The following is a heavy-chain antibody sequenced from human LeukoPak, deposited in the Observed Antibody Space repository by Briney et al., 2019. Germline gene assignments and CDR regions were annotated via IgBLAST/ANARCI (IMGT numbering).Heavy chain of an antibody. CDR1: GLTFSSHW. V-gene: IGHV3-74*01. CDR3: ARTAVAITLYYFDY. D-gene: IGHD6-19*01. Sequence: GGSLRLSCAASGLTFSSHWMHWVRQAPGKGLVWVSRITNDGSSTTYADSVKGRFTISRDNAKNMLYLQVNSLRAEDTAVYYCARTAVAITLYYFDYWGQGTLVTVSS. J-gene: IGHJ4*02. CDR2: ITNDGSST.